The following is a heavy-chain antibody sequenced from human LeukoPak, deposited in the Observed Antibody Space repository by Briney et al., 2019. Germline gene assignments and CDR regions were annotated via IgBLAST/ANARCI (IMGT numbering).Heavy chain of an antibody. CDR3: AKDHYWSIDY. J-gene: IGHJ4*02. V-gene: IGHV3-74*01. Sequence: GGSLRLSCAASGFAFSSNCMHWVRHAPGQGLVWVSRIKGDGISTNYADSVKGRFTISRDIAKNTLYLQMNSLRAEDTDVYYCAKDHYWSIDYWGRGTLVTVSS. D-gene: IGHD3-3*01. CDR1: GFAFSSNC. CDR2: IKGDGIST.